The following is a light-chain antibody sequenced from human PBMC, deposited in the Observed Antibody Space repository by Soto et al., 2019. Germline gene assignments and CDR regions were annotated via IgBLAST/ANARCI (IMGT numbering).Light chain of an antibody. Sequence: EIVMTQSPGTLSLSPGERATLSFRASQSVSSRLAWYQQKPGQAPRLLISGASSRATGIPDRFSGSGFGTEFTLTISSLQSEDFGVYYCQQYNNWFSITFGQGTRLEIK. V-gene: IGKV3D-15*01. CDR3: QQYNNWFSIT. CDR2: GAS. J-gene: IGKJ5*01. CDR1: QSVSSR.